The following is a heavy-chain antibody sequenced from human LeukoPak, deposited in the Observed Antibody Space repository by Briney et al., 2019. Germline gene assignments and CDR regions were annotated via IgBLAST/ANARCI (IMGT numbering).Heavy chain of an antibody. CDR1: GYTFTGYY. V-gene: IGHV1-2*02. Sequence: GASVKVSCKASGYTFTGYYMHWVRQAPGQGLEWMGWINPNSGGTNYAQKFQGRVTMTRDTSISTAYMELSRLRSDDTAVYYCARDYDFWSGYLFFDYWGQGTLVTVSS. CDR3: ARDYDFWSGYLFFDY. CDR2: INPNSGGT. D-gene: IGHD3-3*01. J-gene: IGHJ4*02.